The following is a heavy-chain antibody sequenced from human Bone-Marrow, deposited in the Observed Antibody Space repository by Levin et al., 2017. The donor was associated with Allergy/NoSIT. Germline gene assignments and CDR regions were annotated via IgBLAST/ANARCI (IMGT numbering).Heavy chain of an antibody. CDR1: GFTFSSYS. CDR2: ISSSSSYI. V-gene: IGHV3-21*01. Sequence: GGSLRLSCAASGFTFSSYSMNWVRQAPGKGLEWVSSISSSSSYIYYADSVKGRFTISRDNAKNSLYLQVNSLRAEDTAVYYCARDLVPDYGDYPEVDNWGQGTLVTVSS. D-gene: IGHD4-17*01. J-gene: IGHJ4*02. CDR3: ARDLVPDYGDYPEVDN.